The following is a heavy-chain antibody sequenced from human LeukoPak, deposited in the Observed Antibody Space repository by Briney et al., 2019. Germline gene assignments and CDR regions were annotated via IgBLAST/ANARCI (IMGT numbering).Heavy chain of an antibody. V-gene: IGHV4-34*01. D-gene: IGHD5-24*01. CDR1: GGSFSGYY. J-gene: IGHJ5*02. CDR3: ARGRGRWLQLRGNWSDP. CDR2: INHSGST. Sequence: SETLSLTCAVYGGSFSGYYWSWIRQPPGKGLEWIGEINHSGSTNYKQSLKSRVTISIDTSKNQFSLKLSSVTAADSAVYYCARGRGRWLQLRGNWSDPWGQGTLVTVST.